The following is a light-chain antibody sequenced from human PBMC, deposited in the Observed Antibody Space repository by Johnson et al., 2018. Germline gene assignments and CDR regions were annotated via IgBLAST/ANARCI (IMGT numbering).Light chain of an antibody. Sequence: QSVLTQPPSVSAAPGQKVTISCYGSSSNIGNNYVSWYQQLPGTAPKLLIYENNKRPSGIPDRFSGSKSGTSATLGITGLQTGDEADYYCGTWASSLSAGNVFGTGTKVTVL. CDR2: ENN. J-gene: IGLJ1*01. V-gene: IGLV1-51*02. CDR3: GTWASSLSAGNV. CDR1: SSNIGNNY.